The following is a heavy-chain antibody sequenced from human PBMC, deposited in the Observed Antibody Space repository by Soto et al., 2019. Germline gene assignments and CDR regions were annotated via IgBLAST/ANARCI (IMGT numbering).Heavy chain of an antibody. CDR1: GFTCSNYA. J-gene: IGHJ4*02. CDR3: ARAQDRAMITPADY. Sequence: QVQLVESGGAVVQPGRSLRLSCAASGFTCSNYAMQWVRQAPGKGLEWVAVISYEGGTKDYADSVEGRFTISRDNSKNTLYLQINSLRGEDTAGYYCARAQDRAMITPADYWGQGTLVTVSS. V-gene: IGHV3-30-3*01. D-gene: IGHD5-18*01. CDR2: ISYEGGTK.